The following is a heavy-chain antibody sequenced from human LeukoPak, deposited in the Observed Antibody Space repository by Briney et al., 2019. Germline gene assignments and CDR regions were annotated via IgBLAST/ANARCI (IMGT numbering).Heavy chain of an antibody. D-gene: IGHD3-3*01. CDR1: GGSISSHY. V-gene: IGHV4-59*11. J-gene: IGHJ5*02. CDR3: ARGPYYDFWSGYYPFDP. Sequence: SETLSLTCTVSGGSISSHYWSWIRHPPGKGLEWIGYIYYSGSTNYNPSLKSRVTISVDTSKNQFSLKLSSVTAADTAVYYCARGPYYDFWSGYYPFDPWGQGTLVTVSS. CDR2: IYYSGST.